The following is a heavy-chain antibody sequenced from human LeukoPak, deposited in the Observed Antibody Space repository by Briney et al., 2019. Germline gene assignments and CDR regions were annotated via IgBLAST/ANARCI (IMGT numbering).Heavy chain of an antibody. D-gene: IGHD5-12*01. CDR2: ISSSGSTI. J-gene: IGHJ6*03. CDR1: GFTFSSYE. V-gene: IGHV3-48*03. Sequence: GGSLRLSCAASGFTFSSYEMNWVRQAPGKGLEWVSYISSSGSTIYYADSVKGRFTISRDNAKNSLYLQMNSLRAEDTAVYYCARVGGGYDSVSGYYYYYYMDVWGKGTTVTISS. CDR3: ARVGGGYDSVSGYYYYYYMDV.